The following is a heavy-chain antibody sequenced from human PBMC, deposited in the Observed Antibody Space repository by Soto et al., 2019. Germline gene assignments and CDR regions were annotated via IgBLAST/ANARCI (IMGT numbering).Heavy chain of an antibody. V-gene: IGHV4-34*01. CDR1: GGSFSGYY. J-gene: IGHJ4*02. CDR2: INHSGST. Sequence: QVQLQQWGAGLLKPSETLSLTCAVYGGSFSGYYWSWIRQPPGKGLEWIGEINHSGSTNYNPSLKYRVTISVDTSKNQFSLKLSSVTAADTAVYYCARSIVGDTDFDYWGQGTLVTVSS. CDR3: ARSIVGDTDFDY. D-gene: IGHD1-26*01.